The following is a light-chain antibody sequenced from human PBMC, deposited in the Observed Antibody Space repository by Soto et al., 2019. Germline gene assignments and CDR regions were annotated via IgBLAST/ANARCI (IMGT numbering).Light chain of an antibody. J-gene: IGLJ1*01. V-gene: IGLV1-40*01. Sequence: QSVLTQPPSVSWAPGQRFTISFTGSISNIGEGYYLHWYQQLPGTAPKLLIYGNSNRPSGVPDRFSGSKSGTSASLAITGLQAEDEADYYCQSYDSSMSGSVFGTWTKVPVL. CDR2: GNS. CDR1: ISNIGEGYY. CDR3: QSYDSSMSGSV.